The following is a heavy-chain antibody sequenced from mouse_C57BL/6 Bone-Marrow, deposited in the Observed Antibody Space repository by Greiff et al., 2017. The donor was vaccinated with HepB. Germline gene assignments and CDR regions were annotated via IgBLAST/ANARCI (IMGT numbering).Heavy chain of an antibody. CDR2: IDPANGNT. D-gene: IGHD1-1*01. V-gene: IGHV14-3*01. J-gene: IGHJ4*01. CDR3: ASLTTVVATDAMDY. CDR1: GFNIKNTY. Sequence: VQLQQSVAELVRPGASVKLSCTASGFNIKNTYMHWVKQRPEQGLEWIGRIDPANGNTKYAPKFQGKATITADTSSNTSYLQLSSLTSEDTAIYYCASLTTVVATDAMDYWGQGTSVTVSS.